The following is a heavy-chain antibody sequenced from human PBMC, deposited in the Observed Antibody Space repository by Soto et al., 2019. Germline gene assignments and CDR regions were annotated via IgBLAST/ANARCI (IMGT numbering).Heavy chain of an antibody. J-gene: IGHJ4*02. V-gene: IGHV3-48*02. D-gene: IGHD3-3*01. CDR3: ARDGTTIFGVVTSGDY. Sequence: EVQLVESGGGLVQPGGSLRLSCEASGFTFSSYSMNWVRQAPGKGLEWVSYISSSSSTIYYADSVKGRFTISRDNAKNSLYLQMNRLRDEDTAVYYCARDGTTIFGVVTSGDYWGQGTLVTVSS. CDR1: GFTFSSYS. CDR2: ISSSSSTI.